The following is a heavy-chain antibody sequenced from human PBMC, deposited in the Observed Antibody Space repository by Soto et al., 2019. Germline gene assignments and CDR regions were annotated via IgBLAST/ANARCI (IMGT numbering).Heavy chain of an antibody. CDR2: ISAYNGNT. CDR3: ARDSPGFLFGEFSPYYFDY. J-gene: IGHJ4*02. V-gene: IGHV1-18*01. CDR1: GYTFTSYG. Sequence: ASVKVSCKASGYTFTSYGISWVRQAPGQGLEWMGWISAYNGNTNYAQKLQGRVTMTTDTSTSTAYMELRSLRSDDTAVYYCARDSPGFLFGEFSPYYFDYWGQGTLVTVSS. D-gene: IGHD3-10*02.